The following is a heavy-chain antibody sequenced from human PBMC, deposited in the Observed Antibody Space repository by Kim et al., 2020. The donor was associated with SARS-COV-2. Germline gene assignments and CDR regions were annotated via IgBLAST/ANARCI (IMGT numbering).Heavy chain of an antibody. CDR1: GGSISSSSYS. J-gene: IGHJ3*01. D-gene: IGHD2-21*01. V-gene: IGHV4-30-4*07. Sequence: SETLSLTCVVSGGSISSSSYSWIWIRQTPGKGLEWIGYTCYSGSTYYNPALNSRVIISVDTSENQSSLRHSSVTAADTAVYFCARIDTRGYSYAFVVWG. CDR2: TCYSGST. CDR3: ARIDTRGYSYAFVV.